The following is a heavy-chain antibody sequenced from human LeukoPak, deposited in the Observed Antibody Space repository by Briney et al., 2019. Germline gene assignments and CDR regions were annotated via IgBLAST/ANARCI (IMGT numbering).Heavy chain of an antibody. Sequence: PSETLSLTCTVSGGSISSGSYYWSWIRQPAGKGLEWIGRIYTSGSTNYNPSLKSRVTISVDTSKNQFSLKLSSVTAADTAVYYCVRFKEETGFDPWGQGTLVTVSS. J-gene: IGHJ5*02. V-gene: IGHV4-61*02. CDR1: GGSISSGSYY. CDR2: IYTSGST. CDR3: VRFKEETGFDP.